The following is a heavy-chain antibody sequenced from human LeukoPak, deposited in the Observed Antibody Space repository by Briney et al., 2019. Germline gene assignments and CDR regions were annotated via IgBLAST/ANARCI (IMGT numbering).Heavy chain of an antibody. V-gene: IGHV3-30*04. Sequence: GGSLRLSCAASGFTFSTYAMHWVRQAPGKGLEWVAVISYDGSNKYYADSVKGRFTISRDNSKNTLYLQMNSLRAEDTAVYYCAKGLGDCDYWGQGTLVTVSS. CDR1: GFTFSTYA. J-gene: IGHJ4*02. CDR3: AKGLGDCDY. D-gene: IGHD5-12*01. CDR2: ISYDGSNK.